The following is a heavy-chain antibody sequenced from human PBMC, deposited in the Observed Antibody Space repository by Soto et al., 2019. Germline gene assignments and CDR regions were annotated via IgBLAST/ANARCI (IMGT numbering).Heavy chain of an antibody. D-gene: IGHD3-16*01. V-gene: IGHV1-69*13. J-gene: IGHJ4*02. CDR1: GGTFSSYA. CDR2: IIPIFGTA. Sequence: GASVKVSCKASGGTFSSYAISWVRQAPGQGLEWMGGIIPIFGTANYAQKFQGRVTITADESTSTAYMELSSLRSEDTAVYYCARALSNDYVWGSPDYWGQGTLVTVSS. CDR3: ARALSNDYVWGSPDY.